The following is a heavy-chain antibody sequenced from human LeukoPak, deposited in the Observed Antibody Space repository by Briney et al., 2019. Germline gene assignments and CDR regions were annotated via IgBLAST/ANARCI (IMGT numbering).Heavy chain of an antibody. CDR2: ISYDGSNK. CDR3: AKGAGDWFDP. Sequence: GGSLRLSCAASGFTFSSYGMHWVRQAPGKGLEWVAVISYDGSNKYYADSVKGRFTISRDNSKNTLYLQMNSLRAEDTAVYYCAKGAGDWFDPWGQGTLVTVSS. D-gene: IGHD1-14*01. CDR1: GFTFSSYG. J-gene: IGHJ5*02. V-gene: IGHV3-30*18.